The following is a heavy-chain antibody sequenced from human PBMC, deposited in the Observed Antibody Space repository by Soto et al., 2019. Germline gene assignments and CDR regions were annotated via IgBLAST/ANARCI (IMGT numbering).Heavy chain of an antibody. CDR1: GFTFSSYA. J-gene: IGHJ6*02. CDR3: ARIRHIVLVPAAKPGDYGMDV. D-gene: IGHD2-2*01. V-gene: IGHV3-23*01. Sequence: GGSLRLSCAASGFTFSSYAMSWVRQAPGKGLEWVSAISGSGGSTYYADSVKGRFTISRDNSKNTLYLQMNSLRAEDTAVYYCARIRHIVLVPAAKPGDYGMDVWGQGTTVTVSS. CDR2: ISGSGGST.